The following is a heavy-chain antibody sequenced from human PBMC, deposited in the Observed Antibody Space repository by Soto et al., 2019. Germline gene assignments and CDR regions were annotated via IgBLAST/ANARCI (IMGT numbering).Heavy chain of an antibody. Sequence: PRLSCAASGFTFSSYAMSWVRQAPGRGLEWVSAISGSGGSTYYADSVKGRFTISRDNSKNTLYLRMNSLRAEDTAVYYCAKGSPSARHAEYFQHWGQGTLVTVSS. CDR2: ISGSGGST. V-gene: IGHV3-23*01. D-gene: IGHD1-26*01. CDR1: GFTFSSYA. J-gene: IGHJ1*01. CDR3: AKGSPSARHAEYFQH.